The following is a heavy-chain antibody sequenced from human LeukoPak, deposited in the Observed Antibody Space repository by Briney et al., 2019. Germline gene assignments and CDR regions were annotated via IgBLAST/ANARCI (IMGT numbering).Heavy chain of an antibody. CDR1: GFTFSNYV. V-gene: IGHV3-23*01. CDR2: IGGSGGDT. CDR3: ARWGLVFMFEDY. Sequence: PGGSLRLSCAAYGFTFSNYVMTWDRQAPGKGLEWVSTIGGSGGDTYYRDSVKGRFTISRENSKNTLNLQVDSLRAEVTAVDYCARWGLVFMFEDYWGQGTLVTVSS. D-gene: IGHD3/OR15-3a*01. J-gene: IGHJ4*02.